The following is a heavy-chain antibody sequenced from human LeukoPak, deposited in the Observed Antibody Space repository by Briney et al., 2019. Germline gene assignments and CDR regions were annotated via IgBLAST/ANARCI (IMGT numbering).Heavy chain of an antibody. Sequence: ASVKASCKASGGTFSSYAISWVRQAPGQGLEWMGGIIPIFGTANYAQKFQGRVTITADESTSTAYMELSSLRSEDTAVYYCARDLDYDAFDIWGQGTMVTVSS. CDR2: IIPIFGTA. CDR1: GGTFSSYA. J-gene: IGHJ3*02. CDR3: ARDLDYDAFDI. V-gene: IGHV1-69*13. D-gene: IGHD3-16*01.